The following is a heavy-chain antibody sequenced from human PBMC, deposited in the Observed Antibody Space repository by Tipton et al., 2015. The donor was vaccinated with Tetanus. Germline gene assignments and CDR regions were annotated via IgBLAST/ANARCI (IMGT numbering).Heavy chain of an antibody. J-gene: IGHJ4*02. CDR2: ITYRART. D-gene: IGHD2/OR15-2a*01. CDR1: GSSMSSYY. Sequence: TLSLTCSVSGSSMSSYYWSWIRQTPGKRLEWIGYITYRARTKYKPSLTSRVTLSLEASKNEFSLRLSSVTAADTAVYHCARVKVSVYGTQVDYFLGSWGPRPLVPLSS. V-gene: IGHV4-59*01. CDR3: ARVKVSVYGTQVDYFLGS.